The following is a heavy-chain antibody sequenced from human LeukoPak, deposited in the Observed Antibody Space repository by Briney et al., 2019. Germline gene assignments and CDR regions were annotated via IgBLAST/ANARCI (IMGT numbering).Heavy chain of an antibody. CDR2: INPNSGGT. D-gene: IGHD1-26*01. J-gene: IGHJ4*02. Sequence: ASVKVSCKASGYTFTGYYMHWVRQAPGQGREWMGRINPNSGGTNYAQKFQARVTMTRDTSISTAYMELSRLRSDDTAVYYCARTIVGATRHDYWGQGTLVTVSS. V-gene: IGHV1-2*06. CDR3: ARTIVGATRHDY. CDR1: GYTFTGYY.